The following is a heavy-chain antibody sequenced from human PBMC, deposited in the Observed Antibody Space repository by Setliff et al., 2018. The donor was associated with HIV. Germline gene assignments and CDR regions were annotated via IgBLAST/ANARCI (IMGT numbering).Heavy chain of an antibody. J-gene: IGHJ6*03. Sequence: LSLTCTVSGGSISSYYWSWIRQPPGKGLEWIGYIYYSGSTYYNPSLKSLVTISVDTSKNQFSLKLSSVTAADTAVYYCARGYGDPPPGYYYMDVWGKGTTVTVSS. D-gene: IGHD4-17*01. CDR1: GGSISSYY. V-gene: IGHV4-59*06. CDR3: ARGYGDPPPGYYYMDV. CDR2: IYYSGST.